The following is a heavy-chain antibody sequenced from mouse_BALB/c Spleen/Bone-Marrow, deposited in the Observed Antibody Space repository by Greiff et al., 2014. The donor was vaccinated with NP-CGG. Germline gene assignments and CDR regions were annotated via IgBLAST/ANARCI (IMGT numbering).Heavy chain of an antibody. CDR3: ARGDDYVSWFAY. J-gene: IGHJ3*01. V-gene: IGHV5-6-3*01. CDR2: INTNGGDT. CDR1: GFTFSSYG. Sequence: EVKLVESGGGLVQPGGSLKLSCAASGFTFSSYGMSWVRQTPDKRLEFVATINTNGGDTYYPDSVKGRFTISRDNAKNTLYLQMNSLKSEDTAMYYCARGDDYVSWFAYWGQGTLVTVSA. D-gene: IGHD2-4*01.